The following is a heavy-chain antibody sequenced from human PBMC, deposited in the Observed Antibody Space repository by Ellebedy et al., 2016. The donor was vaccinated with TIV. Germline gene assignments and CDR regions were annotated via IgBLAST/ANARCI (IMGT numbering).Heavy chain of an antibody. J-gene: IGHJ6*03. D-gene: IGHD6-13*01. Sequence: ASVKVSCXASGGTFSSYAISWVRQAPGQGLEWMGWISAYNGNTNYAQKLQGRVTMTTDTSTSTAYMELRSLRSDDTAVYYCARSRKQLANYYYYYMDVWGKGTTVTVSS. CDR1: GGTFSSYA. V-gene: IGHV1-18*01. CDR2: ISAYNGNT. CDR3: ARSRKQLANYYYYYMDV.